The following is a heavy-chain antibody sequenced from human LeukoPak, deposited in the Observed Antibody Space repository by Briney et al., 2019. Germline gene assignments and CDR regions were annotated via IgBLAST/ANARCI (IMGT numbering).Heavy chain of an antibody. J-gene: IGHJ4*02. CDR3: ATGGIYGPPFDY. CDR1: GYTLTELS. D-gene: IGHD3-16*01. V-gene: IGHV1-24*01. Sequence: ASMKVSCKVSGYTLTELSMHWVRQAPGKGLEWMGGFDPEDGETIYAQKFQGRVTMTEDTSTDTAYMELSSLRSEDTAVYYCATGGIYGPPFDYWGQGTLVTVSS. CDR2: FDPEDGET.